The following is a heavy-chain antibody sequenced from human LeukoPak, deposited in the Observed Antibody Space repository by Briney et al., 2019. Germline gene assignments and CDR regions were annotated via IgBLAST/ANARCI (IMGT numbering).Heavy chain of an antibody. D-gene: IGHD6-13*01. CDR2: IYTSGST. V-gene: IGHV4-61*02. Sequence: PSETLSLTCTVSGGSISSGSYYWSWIRQPAGKGLEWIGRIYTSGSTNYNPSLKSRVTISVDTSKNQFSLKLSSVTAADTAVYYCARYGYSSSAFDYWGQGTLVTVSS. CDR3: ARYGYSSSAFDY. CDR1: GGSISSGSYY. J-gene: IGHJ4*02.